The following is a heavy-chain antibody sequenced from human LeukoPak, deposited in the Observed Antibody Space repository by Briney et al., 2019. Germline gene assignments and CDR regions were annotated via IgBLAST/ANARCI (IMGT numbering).Heavy chain of an antibody. D-gene: IGHD6-6*01. CDR1: GYTFTTYA. J-gene: IGHJ3*02. V-gene: IGHV1-3*04. Sequence: ASVKVSCKASGYTFTTYAIHWVRQTPGQRLEWMGWISTYNDDRKYSPKFQGTVTITTDTSASTAYLELSSLRSEDTAVYYCARDRSSFSYAFDIWGQGTMVTVSS. CDR3: ARDRSSFSYAFDI. CDR2: ISTYNDDR.